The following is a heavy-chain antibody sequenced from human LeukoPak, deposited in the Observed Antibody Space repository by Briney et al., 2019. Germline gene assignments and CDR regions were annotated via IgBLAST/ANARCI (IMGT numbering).Heavy chain of an antibody. CDR3: VRNNAMDV. V-gene: IGHV3-7*03. D-gene: IGHD2-8*01. CDR2: VNRDGSET. J-gene: IGHJ6*02. Sequence: PGGSLRLSCAASGFTLSNHWMTWVRQVPGRGPEWVANVNRDGSETYYLDSVKGRFTISRDNAKNSLYLQMNGLRAEDTALYYCVRNNAMDVWGQGTTVIVSS. CDR1: GFTLSNHW.